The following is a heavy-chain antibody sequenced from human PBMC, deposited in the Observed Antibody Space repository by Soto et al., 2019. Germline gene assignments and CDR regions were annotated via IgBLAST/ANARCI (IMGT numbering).Heavy chain of an antibody. CDR3: ASPGYCSGGSCYSGHCFDY. D-gene: IGHD2-15*01. Sequence: QVQLVQSGAEVKKPGSSVKVSCKASGGTFSSYTISWVRQAPGQGLEWMGRIIPILGIANYAQKFQGRVTITADKSTSTAYMELSSLRSEDTAVYYCASPGYCSGGSCYSGHCFDYWGQGSLVTVCS. CDR1: GGTFSSYT. V-gene: IGHV1-69*02. J-gene: IGHJ4*02. CDR2: IIPILGIA.